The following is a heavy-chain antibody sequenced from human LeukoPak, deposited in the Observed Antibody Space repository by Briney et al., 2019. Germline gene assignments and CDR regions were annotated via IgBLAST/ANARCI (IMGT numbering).Heavy chain of an antibody. V-gene: IGHV3-23*01. D-gene: IGHD4/OR15-4a*01. J-gene: IGHJ4*02. CDR3: ARRKEVQTTFDY. Sequence: GGSLRLSCAASGFTFSSYAMSWVRQAPGKGLERVSAISGSGGSTYYADSVKGRFTISRDNSKNTLYLQMNSLRAEDTAVYYCARRKEVQTTFDYWGQGTLVTVSS. CDR2: ISGSGGST. CDR1: GFTFSSYA.